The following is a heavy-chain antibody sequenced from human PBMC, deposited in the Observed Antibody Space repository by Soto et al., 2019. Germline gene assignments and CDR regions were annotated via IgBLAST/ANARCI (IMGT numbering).Heavy chain of an antibody. Sequence: PGGSLRLSCAASGFTFSSYAVSWVRQAPGKGLEWVSAISGSGVSTYYADSVKGRFTISRDNSKNTLYLQMNSLRAEDTAVYYCAKEQKHSSTWSELNYWGQGTLVTVSS. J-gene: IGHJ4*02. CDR3: AKEQKHSSTWSELNY. D-gene: IGHD6-13*01. CDR1: GFTFSSYA. CDR2: ISGSGVST. V-gene: IGHV3-23*01.